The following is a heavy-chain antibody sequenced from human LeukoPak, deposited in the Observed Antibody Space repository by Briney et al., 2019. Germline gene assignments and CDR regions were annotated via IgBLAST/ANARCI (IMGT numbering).Heavy chain of an antibody. CDR1: GGSISSYY. CDR3: ARGYGYTSDFDY. D-gene: IGHD5-18*01. CDR2: IYYSGST. V-gene: IGHV4-59*01. Sequence: PSETLSLTCTVSGGSISSYYWSWIRQPPGQGLEWIGYIYYSGSTNYNPSLKSRVTISVDTSKNQFSLKLSSVTAADTAVYYCARGYGYTSDFDYWGQGTLVTVSS. J-gene: IGHJ4*02.